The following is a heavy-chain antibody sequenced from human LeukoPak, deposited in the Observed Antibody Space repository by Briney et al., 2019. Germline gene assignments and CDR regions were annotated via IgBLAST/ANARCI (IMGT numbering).Heavy chain of an antibody. D-gene: IGHD2-15*01. CDR3: AKDLDSAAFDI. CDR1: GGTFSSYA. V-gene: IGHV7-4-1*02. Sequence: GASVKVSCKASGGTFSSYAINWVRQAPGQGLEYMGWIRTNTGSPTYAQGFTGRFVFSLDTSVNTAYLQISSLEAEDTAVYYCAKDLDSAAFDIWGQGTMVTVSS. CDR2: IRTNTGSP. J-gene: IGHJ3*02.